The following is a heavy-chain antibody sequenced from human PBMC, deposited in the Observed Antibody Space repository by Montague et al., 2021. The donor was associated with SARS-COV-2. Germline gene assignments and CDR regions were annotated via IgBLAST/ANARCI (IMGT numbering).Heavy chain of an antibody. Sequence: CAISGDSVSSNSAAWNWIRQSPSRGLEWLGRTYYRSKWYNDYAVXVKSRITINPDTSKNQFSLKLSSVTAADTAVYYCARQYYYDNNGFPAYDYWGRGTLVTVSS. D-gene: IGHD3-22*01. CDR2: TYYRSKWYN. CDR3: ARQYYYDNNGFPAYDY. J-gene: IGHJ4*02. V-gene: IGHV6-1*01. CDR1: GDSVSSNSAA.